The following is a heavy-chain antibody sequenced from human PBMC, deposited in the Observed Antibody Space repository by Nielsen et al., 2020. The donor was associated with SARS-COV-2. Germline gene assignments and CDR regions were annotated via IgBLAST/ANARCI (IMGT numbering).Heavy chain of an antibody. V-gene: IGHV3-21*01. CDR2: ISSSSSYI. CDR3: ARDAGGPFDP. CDR1: GFTVSSNY. Sequence: GESLKISCAASGFTVSSNYMSWVRQAPGKGLEWVSSISSSSSYIYYADSVKGRFTISRDNAKNSLYLQMNSLRAEDTAVYYCARDAGGPFDPWGQGTLVTVSS. J-gene: IGHJ5*02. D-gene: IGHD3-10*01.